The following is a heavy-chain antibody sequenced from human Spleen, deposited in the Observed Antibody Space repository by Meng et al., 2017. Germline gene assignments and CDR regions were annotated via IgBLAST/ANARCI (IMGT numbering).Heavy chain of an antibody. J-gene: IGHJ5*02. V-gene: IGHV1-69*13. D-gene: IGHD3-22*01. Sequence: SVKVSCKASGGTFSTSGISWVRQAPGQGLEWMGGIIPMLGTRNYGQMFQGRVTITSDESKSTAYMELSSLRAEDTAVYYCAKGSDYYDSSLFDPWGQGTLVTVSS. CDR2: IIPMLGTR. CDR3: AKGSDYYDSSLFDP. CDR1: GGTFSTSG.